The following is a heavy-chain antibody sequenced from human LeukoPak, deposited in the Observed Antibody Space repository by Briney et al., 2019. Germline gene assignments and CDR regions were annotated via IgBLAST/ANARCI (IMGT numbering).Heavy chain of an antibody. CDR3: ARKGEGWLYYYDSSGYYGLHFDY. D-gene: IGHD3-22*01. CDR2: IYYSGST. CDR1: GGSISSSSYY. J-gene: IGHJ4*02. V-gene: IGHV4-39*01. Sequence: SETLSLTCTVSGGSISSSSYYWGWIRQPPGKGLEWIGSIYYSGSTYYNPSLKSRVTISVDTSKNQFSLKLSSVTAADRAVYYCARKGEGWLYYYDSSGYYGLHFDYWGQGTLVTVSS.